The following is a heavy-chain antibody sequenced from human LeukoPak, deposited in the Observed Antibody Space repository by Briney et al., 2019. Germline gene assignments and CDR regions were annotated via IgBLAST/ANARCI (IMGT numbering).Heavy chain of an antibody. CDR3: ARGLGYCRSTSCSYEDY. J-gene: IGHJ4*02. CDR1: GGSFSGYY. V-gene: IGHV4-34*01. CDR2: INHSGST. D-gene: IGHD2-2*01. Sequence: PSETLSLTCAVYGGSFSGYYWSWIRQPPGKGLEWIGEINHSGSTNYNPSLKSRVTISVDTSKNQLSLKLSSVTAANTAVYNCARGLGYCRSTSCSYEDYWGQGTLVTVSS.